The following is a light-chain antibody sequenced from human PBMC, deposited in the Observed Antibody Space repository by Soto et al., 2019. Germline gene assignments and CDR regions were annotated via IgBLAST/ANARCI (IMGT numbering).Light chain of an antibody. CDR2: KVS. CDR3: MQGTRWPPWT. J-gene: IGKJ1*01. Sequence: DVVMTQSPLSLPVTLGQPASISCRSSQSLLSSDGHTYLNWFQQRLGQSPRRLIYKVSIRDSGVPDRFSGSGSGTDFRLKIRRVEAEDVGGYYCMQGTRWPPWTFGQGTKVEVK. CDR1: QSLLSSDGHTY. V-gene: IGKV2-30*01.